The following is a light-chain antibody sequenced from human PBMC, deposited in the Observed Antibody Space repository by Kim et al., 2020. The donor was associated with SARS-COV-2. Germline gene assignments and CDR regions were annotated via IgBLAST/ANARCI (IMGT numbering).Light chain of an antibody. J-gene: IGLJ3*02. CDR1: SPNIGSNA. CDR3: AAWDHSLYGRR. CDR2: SND. V-gene: IGLV1-44*01. Sequence: GQRVTSSCSGSSPNIGSNAVSWYQQLPGTAPKLVVYSNDQRPSGVPDRFSGSRSGTSASLAISGLQSEDEADYYCAAWDHSLYGRRFGGGTKVTVL.